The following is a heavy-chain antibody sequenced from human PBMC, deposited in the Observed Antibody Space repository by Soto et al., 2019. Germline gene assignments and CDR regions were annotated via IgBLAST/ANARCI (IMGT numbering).Heavy chain of an antibody. CDR2: INPSGETR. CDR1: GYRPTRHW. J-gene: IGHJ5*02. V-gene: IGHV1-46*04. D-gene: IGHD3-22*01. Sequence: QEQLVQSGAEVKKPGTSVKVSCKAYGYRPTRHWIHWVRQAPGQGLEWMGVINPSGETRTYAQNLQGRDSMTRDTSTNTLHMELSSLRPEDTAVYYCVTDNSENDKEWWFDPWGQGTLVTVSS. CDR3: VTDNSENDKEWWFDP.